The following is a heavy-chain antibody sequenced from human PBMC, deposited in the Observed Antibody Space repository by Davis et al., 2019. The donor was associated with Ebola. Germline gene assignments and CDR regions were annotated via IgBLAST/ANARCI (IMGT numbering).Heavy chain of an antibody. Sequence: MPSETLSLTCTVSGGSISSYYWSWIRQPPGKGLEWIGYIYYSGSTNYNPSLKSRVTISVDTSKNQFSLKLSSVTAADTAVYYCARTTIKWFDPWGQGTLVTVSS. D-gene: IGHD5-24*01. CDR2: IYYSGST. CDR3: ARTTIKWFDP. J-gene: IGHJ5*02. CDR1: GGSISSYY. V-gene: IGHV4-59*01.